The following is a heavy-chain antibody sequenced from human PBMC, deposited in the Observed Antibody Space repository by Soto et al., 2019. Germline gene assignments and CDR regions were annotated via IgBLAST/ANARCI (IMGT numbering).Heavy chain of an antibody. J-gene: IGHJ4*02. Sequence: GGSLRLSCAASGFSFSDYYMNWIRQAPGKGLEWISYISCSGTYTNYADSVRGRFTMSRDSAKNSLYLQMDGLRAEDTAVYYCARAKLVVEGRFDYWGQGTLVTVSS. V-gene: IGHV3-11*06. CDR3: ARAKLVVEGRFDY. D-gene: IGHD3-22*01. CDR2: ISCSGTYT. CDR1: GFSFSDYY.